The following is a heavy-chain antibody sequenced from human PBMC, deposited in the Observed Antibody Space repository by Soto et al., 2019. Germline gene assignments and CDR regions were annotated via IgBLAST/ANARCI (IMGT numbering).Heavy chain of an antibody. CDR3: ASRGKRYYYGMDV. CDR1: GFTFSSYE. CDR2: ISSSGSTI. Sequence: GGSLRLSCAASGFTFSSYEMNWVRQAPGKGLEWVSYISSSGSTIYYADSVKGRFTISRDNAKNSLYLQMNSLRAEDTAVYYCASRGKRYYYGMDVWGQGTTVTVSS. V-gene: IGHV3-48*03. J-gene: IGHJ6*02.